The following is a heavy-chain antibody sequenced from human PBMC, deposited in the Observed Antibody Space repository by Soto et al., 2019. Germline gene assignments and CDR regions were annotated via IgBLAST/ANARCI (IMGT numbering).Heavy chain of an antibody. D-gene: IGHD3-3*01. Sequence: GGSLRLSCAASGFTFSSYAMHWVRQAPGKGLEWVAVISYDGSNKYYADSVKGRFTISRDNSKNTLYLQMNSLRAEDTAVYYCAREGTGITIFGVVTYYYYGMDVWGQGTTVTVSS. CDR1: GFTFSSYA. CDR3: AREGTGITIFGVVTYYYYGMDV. CDR2: ISYDGSNK. J-gene: IGHJ6*02. V-gene: IGHV3-30-3*01.